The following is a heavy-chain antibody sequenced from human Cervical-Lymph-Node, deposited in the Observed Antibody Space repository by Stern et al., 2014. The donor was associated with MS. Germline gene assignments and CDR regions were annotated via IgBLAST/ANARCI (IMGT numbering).Heavy chain of an antibody. D-gene: IGHD6-19*01. CDR1: GYTFTSYA. CDR3: ARWGKWLVRGFDI. CDR2: INAANGKI. V-gene: IGHV1-3*01. Sequence: QVQLVQSGAEVKKPGASVKVSCKASGYTFTSYAMHWVRQAPGQRLEWMGWINAANGKIEYSQKFQGRVTITRDTSASTAYMELSSLRSEDTAVYYCARWGKWLVRGFDIWGQGTMVTVSS. J-gene: IGHJ3*02.